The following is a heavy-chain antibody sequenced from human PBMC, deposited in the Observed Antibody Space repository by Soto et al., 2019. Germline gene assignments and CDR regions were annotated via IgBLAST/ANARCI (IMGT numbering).Heavy chain of an antibody. CDR2: ICSSSSTI. J-gene: IGHJ5*02. CDR3: ARGADYDSSGIRLNWFDP. CDR1: GFTFSSYS. V-gene: IGHV3-48*02. Sequence: PGGSLRLSCAASGFTFSSYSMNWVRQAPGKGLEWVSYICSSSSTIYYAESVKGRFTISRDNAKNSLYLQMNSLRDEDTAVYYCARGADYDSSGIRLNWFDPWGQGTLVTSPQ. D-gene: IGHD3-22*01.